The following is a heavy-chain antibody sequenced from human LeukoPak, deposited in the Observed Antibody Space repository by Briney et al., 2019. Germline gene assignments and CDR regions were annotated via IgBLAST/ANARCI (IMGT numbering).Heavy chain of an antibody. Sequence: GRSLRFSCAPSGFTFSNYGIHWVRQAPGKGLEWVAVISYDGSNKYYADSVKGRFTISRDNSKNTLYLQMNSLRAEDTAVYYCARGSGYSYAFTGRERTKSRLDYWGQGTLVTVSS. D-gene: IGHD5-18*01. CDR1: GFTFSNYG. J-gene: IGHJ4*02. CDR3: ARGSGYSYAFTGRERTKSRLDY. V-gene: IGHV3-30*03. CDR2: ISYDGSNK.